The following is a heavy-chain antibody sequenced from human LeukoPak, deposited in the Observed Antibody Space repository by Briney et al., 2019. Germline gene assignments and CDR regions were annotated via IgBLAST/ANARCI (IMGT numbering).Heavy chain of an antibody. J-gene: IGHJ4*02. CDR1: GFAFSSYA. V-gene: IGHV3-64D*06. D-gene: IGHD2-2*01. CDR2: ITSNGGST. Sequence: GGSLRLSCSASGFAFSSYAMNWVRQAPGKGLEYVSAITSNGGSTYYADSVKGRFTISRDNSKNTLYLQMSSLRAEDTAVYYCVKGRCSGSSCYGGDYWGQGTLVTVSS. CDR3: VKGRCSGSSCYGGDY.